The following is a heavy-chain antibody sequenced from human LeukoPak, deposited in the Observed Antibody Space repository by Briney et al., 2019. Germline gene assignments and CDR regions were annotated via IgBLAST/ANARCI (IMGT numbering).Heavy chain of an antibody. CDR2: TYYRSTWYN. CDR1: GDSVSSNSVT. V-gene: IGHV6-1*01. Sequence: SQTLSLTCAISGDSVSSNSVTWNWIKQSPSRGLEWLGRTYYRSTWYNDYAVSVRGRITVNPDTSKNQFSLHLNSVTPEDTAVYYCARRLTQYDCFDPWGQGILVTVSS. CDR3: ARRLTQYDCFDP. J-gene: IGHJ5*02. D-gene: IGHD2-2*01.